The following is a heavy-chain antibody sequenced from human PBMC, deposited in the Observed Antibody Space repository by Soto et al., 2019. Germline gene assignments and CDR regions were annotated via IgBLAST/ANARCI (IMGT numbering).Heavy chain of an antibody. V-gene: IGHV4-59*05. CDR3: ATQEVGFFPIVVNFDY. Sequence: SETLSLTCTVSGGSISSYYWGWIRQPPGKGLEWIGSIYYSGSTYYNPSLKSRVTISIDTSKNQFSLKLSSVTAADTAVYYCATQEVGFFPIVVNFDYWGQGTLVTVSS. CDR2: IYYSGST. J-gene: IGHJ4*02. CDR1: GGSISSYY. D-gene: IGHD1-26*01.